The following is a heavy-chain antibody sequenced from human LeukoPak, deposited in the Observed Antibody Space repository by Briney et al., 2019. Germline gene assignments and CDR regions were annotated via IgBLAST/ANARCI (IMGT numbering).Heavy chain of an antibody. Sequence: SETLSLTCTVSGGSISSYYWSCIRQPPGKGLEWIGYIYYSGSTNYNPSLKSRVTISVDTSKNQFSLKLSSVTAADTAVYYCARGGTTHDYWGQGTLVTVSS. V-gene: IGHV4-59*01. CDR1: GGSISSYY. CDR3: ARGGTTHDY. J-gene: IGHJ4*02. CDR2: IYYSGST. D-gene: IGHD1-26*01.